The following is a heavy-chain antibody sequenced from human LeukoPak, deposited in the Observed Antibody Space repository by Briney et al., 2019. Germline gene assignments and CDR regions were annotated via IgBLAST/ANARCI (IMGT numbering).Heavy chain of an antibody. CDR1: GFTFRNYW. J-gene: IGHJ4*02. Sequence: GGSLRLSCAASGFTFRNYWMGWVRQAPGKGLEWVANPKPDGSAEYYADSVRCRVTTSRDNANNFLYLQMNSLRAENTAVSHCARDGGLNTNFDSCGEETLVTASS. V-gene: IGHV3-7*01. D-gene: IGHD2-15*01. CDR2: PKPDGSAE. CDR3: ARDGGLNTNFDS.